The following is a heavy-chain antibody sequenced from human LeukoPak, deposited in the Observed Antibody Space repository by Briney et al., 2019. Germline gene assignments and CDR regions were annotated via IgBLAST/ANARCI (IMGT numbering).Heavy chain of an antibody. Sequence: SETLSLTCTVSGGSVRRGNYYWTWIRQPAGSGLEWIGRIYTSGTTDYNPSLRTRVTISVDASRNQFSLNLSSVTAADTAVYYCARVYRGITMVRGAFYFDYWGQGTLVTVSS. CDR1: GGSVRRGNYY. CDR3: ARVYRGITMVRGAFYFDY. J-gene: IGHJ4*02. V-gene: IGHV4-61*02. CDR2: IYTSGTT. D-gene: IGHD3-10*01.